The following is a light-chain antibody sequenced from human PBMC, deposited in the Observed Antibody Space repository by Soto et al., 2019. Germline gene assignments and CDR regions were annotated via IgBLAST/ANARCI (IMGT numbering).Light chain of an antibody. Sequence: QSALTQPASVSGSPGQSITISCTETSSDVGGYNYVSWYQHHPGKAPKLMIYDVSNRPSGVSNRFSGSKSGNTASLTISGLQAEDEADYYCNSYTSTSTSYVFGTGTKLTVL. J-gene: IGLJ1*01. V-gene: IGLV2-14*03. CDR1: SSDVGGYNY. CDR3: NSYTSTSTSYV. CDR2: DVS.